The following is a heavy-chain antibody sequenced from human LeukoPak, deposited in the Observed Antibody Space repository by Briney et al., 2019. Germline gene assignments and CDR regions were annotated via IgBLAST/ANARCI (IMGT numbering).Heavy chain of an antibody. CDR3: AKGGLCSGGSCSIYY. CDR1: GFTFSRYA. J-gene: IGHJ4*02. Sequence: QTGGSLRLSCAVSGFTFSRYAMSGVRQARGKGGEWVSAISGSGGSTYSAASVNGLFTISRDNSKNTLYLQMNSLRAEDTAVYYCAKGGLCSGGSCSIYYWGQGTLVTVSS. CDR2: ISGSGGST. D-gene: IGHD2-15*01. V-gene: IGHV3-23*01.